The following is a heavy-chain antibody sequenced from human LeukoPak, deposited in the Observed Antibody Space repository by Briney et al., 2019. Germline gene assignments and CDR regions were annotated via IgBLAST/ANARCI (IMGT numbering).Heavy chain of an antibody. CDR2: IKEDGSER. CDR1: AFIFSGHW. Sequence: GGSLRLSCEGSAFIFSGHWMNWVRQTPGKGLEWVASIKEDGSERQYVDSVKGRFSISRGNTKGSLFLQLNSLRAEDTAVYYCARDRHSGRYGASDYWGQGTLVTVSS. CDR3: ARDRHSGRYGASDY. D-gene: IGHD6-19*01. J-gene: IGHJ4*02. V-gene: IGHV3-7*03.